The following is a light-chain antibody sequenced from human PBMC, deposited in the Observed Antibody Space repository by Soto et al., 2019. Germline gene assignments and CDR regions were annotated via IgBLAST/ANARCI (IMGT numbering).Light chain of an antibody. Sequence: EIVLTQSPPMLSLSPGEIATLSCGASQTVGRDYLAWYQQKPGLAPRLLISGASTRATGIPDRFSGSGSGTDFTLILSRLEPEDFAVYFCQQYATSPITFGGGTEVEIK. CDR1: QTVGRDY. CDR3: QQYATSPIT. J-gene: IGKJ4*01. V-gene: IGKV3D-20*01. CDR2: GAS.